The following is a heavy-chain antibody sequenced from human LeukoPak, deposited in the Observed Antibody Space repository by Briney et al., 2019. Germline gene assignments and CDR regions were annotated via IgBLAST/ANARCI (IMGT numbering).Heavy chain of an antibody. V-gene: IGHV4-30-4*01. J-gene: IGHJ5*02. Sequence: PSETLSLTCTVSGGSTSSGDYYWSWIRQPPGKGLEWIGYIYYSGSTYYNPSLKSRVTISVDTSKNQFSLKLSSVTAADTAVYYCARGGYSSSPQYNWFDPWGQGTLVTVSS. CDR2: IYYSGST. D-gene: IGHD6-13*01. CDR3: ARGGYSSSPQYNWFDP. CDR1: GGSTSSGDYY.